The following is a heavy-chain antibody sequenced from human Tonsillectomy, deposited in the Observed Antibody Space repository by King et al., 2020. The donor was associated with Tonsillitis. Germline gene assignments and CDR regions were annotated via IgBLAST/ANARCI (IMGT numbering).Heavy chain of an antibody. CDR3: AGGDSVAVEATYF. Sequence: VQLVESGGGVVQPGRSLRLSCAASGFTFSSYAIHWVRQAPGKGLEWVAVISYDGTNKYYADSVKGRFTISRDNSKNMLYLQMNSLRAEDTAVYYCAGGDSVAVEATYFWGQGTLVTVSS. J-gene: IGHJ4*02. D-gene: IGHD2-21*01. CDR1: GFTFSSYA. V-gene: IGHV3-30*04. CDR2: ISYDGTNK.